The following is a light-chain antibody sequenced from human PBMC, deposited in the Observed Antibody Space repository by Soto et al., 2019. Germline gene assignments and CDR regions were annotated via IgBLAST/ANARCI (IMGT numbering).Light chain of an antibody. Sequence: EIVLTQSPGTLSLSPGERATLSCRASQSVSSSYLAWYQQKPGQAPRLLIYGASSRATGIPARFSGSGSGTEFTLTISSLQSEDFAVYYCQQYNIWPWTFGQGTKVDIK. CDR1: QSVSSSY. CDR3: QQYNIWPWT. CDR2: GAS. J-gene: IGKJ1*01. V-gene: IGKV3-15*01.